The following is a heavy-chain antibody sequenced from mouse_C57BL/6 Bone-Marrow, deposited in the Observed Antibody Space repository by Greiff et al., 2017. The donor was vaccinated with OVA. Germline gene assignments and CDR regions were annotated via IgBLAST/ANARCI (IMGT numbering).Heavy chain of an antibody. Sequence: VQLQQSGAELARPGASVKLSCKASGYTFTSYGISWVKQGTGQGLEWIGEIYPRSGNTYYNEKFKGKATLTADKSSSTAYMELRSLTSEDSAVYFCARGGLRPYYFDYWGQGTTLTVSS. CDR3: ARGGLRPYYFDY. CDR2: IYPRSGNT. CDR1: GYTFTSYG. D-gene: IGHD2-4*01. V-gene: IGHV1-81*01. J-gene: IGHJ2*01.